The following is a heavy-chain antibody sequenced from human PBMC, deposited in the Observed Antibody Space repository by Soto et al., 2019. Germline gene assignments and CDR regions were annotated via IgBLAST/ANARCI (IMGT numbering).Heavy chain of an antibody. CDR3: AKDSGLPDFGVVIHAFGI. V-gene: IGHV3-23*01. CDR2: ISGSLGSA. CDR1: GFTFRDYA. D-gene: IGHD3-3*01. J-gene: IGHJ3*02. Sequence: GGSLRLSCAASGFTFRDYAMSWVRQAPGKGLEWVSTISGSLGSAYYADSVKGRFTISRDNSNNTLYLQMNSLRAEDTAVYYCAKDSGLPDFGVVIHAFGIWGQGTLVTVS.